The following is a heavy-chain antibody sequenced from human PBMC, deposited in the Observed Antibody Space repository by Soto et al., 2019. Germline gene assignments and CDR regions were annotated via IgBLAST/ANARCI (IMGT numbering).Heavy chain of an antibody. CDR1: GFTFSSSA. J-gene: IGHJ1*01. CDR2: ISGNGDTT. D-gene: IGHD5-12*01. Sequence: EVQLLESGGGLVQPGGSLRLSCAASGFTFSSSAMSWVRQAPGKGLDWVSAISGNGDTTYYADSVKGRFTISRDISKNTLYLQMNSLRAEDTAVYYCAKIRGDDLGRTTVQHWGQGTRVTVSP. CDR3: AKIRGDDLGRTTVQH. V-gene: IGHV3-23*01.